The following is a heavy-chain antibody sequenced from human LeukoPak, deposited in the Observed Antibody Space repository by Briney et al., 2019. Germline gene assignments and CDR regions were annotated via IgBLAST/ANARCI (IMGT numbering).Heavy chain of an antibody. Sequence: PGGSLRLSCAASKFTFRNYDMSWVRQAPGKGLEWVSAIFASGDTTYYADSVKGRFTISRDNSKNTLSLQMNSLGAEDTAVYYCAKRQCSGFNCAFFDYWGQGTLVTVSS. CDR3: AKRQCSGFNCAFFDY. V-gene: IGHV3-23*01. CDR1: KFTFRNYD. CDR2: IFASGDTT. J-gene: IGHJ4*02. D-gene: IGHD2-15*01.